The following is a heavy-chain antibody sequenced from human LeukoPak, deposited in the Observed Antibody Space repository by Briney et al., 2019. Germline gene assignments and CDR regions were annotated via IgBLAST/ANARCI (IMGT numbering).Heavy chain of an antibody. J-gene: IGHJ5*02. CDR2: INPSGGST. CDR1: GYTFTSYA. CDR3: ARDRAPYYYDSSGYYYGRGFDP. Sequence: ASVKVSCKASGYTFTSYAMNWVRQAPGQGLEWMGIINPSGGSTSYAQKFQGRVTMTRDTSTSTVYMELSSLRSEDTAVYYCARDRAPYYYDSSGYYYGRGFDPWGQGTLVTVSS. V-gene: IGHV1-46*01. D-gene: IGHD3-22*01.